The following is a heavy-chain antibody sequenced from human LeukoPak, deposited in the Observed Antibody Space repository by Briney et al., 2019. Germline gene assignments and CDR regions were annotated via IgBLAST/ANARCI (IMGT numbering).Heavy chain of an antibody. CDR2: IYYSGST. V-gene: IGHV4-30-4*01. CDR3: AREEAAAGFDP. J-gene: IGHJ5*02. CDR1: GGSISSGDYY. D-gene: IGHD6-13*01. Sequence: SETLSLSCTVSGGSISSGDYYWSWIRQPPGKGLEWIGYIYYSGSTYYNASLKSRVTISVDTSKNQFSLKLSSVTAADTAVYYCAREEAAAGFDPWGQGTLVTVSS.